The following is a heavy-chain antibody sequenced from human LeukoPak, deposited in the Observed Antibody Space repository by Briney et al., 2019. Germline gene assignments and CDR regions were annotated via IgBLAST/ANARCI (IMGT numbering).Heavy chain of an antibody. CDR1: GGSFSGYY. D-gene: IGHD3-16*02. J-gene: IGHJ4*02. Sequence: PSETLSLTCAVCGGSFSGYYWGWLRQPPGKGLEWIGEINHRGSTNYNPSLMRRVTISVDTSKNQFSLKLSSVTAADTAVYYWSRVLGDYVWGSYRYQLDYWGQGTLVTVSS. CDR2: INHRGST. CDR3: SRVLGDYVWGSYRYQLDY. V-gene: IGHV4-34*01.